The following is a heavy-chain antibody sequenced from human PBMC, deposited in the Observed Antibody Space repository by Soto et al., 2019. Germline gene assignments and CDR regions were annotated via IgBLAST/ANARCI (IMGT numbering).Heavy chain of an antibody. CDR3: TRDASRDSSARGWFDP. V-gene: IGHV3-21*01. D-gene: IGHD6-13*01. Sequence: GGSLRLSWAASGFTFRSFSMNWVRQAPGKGLEWVSTISSNSAYIYYTDALRGRFTISRDNAKNSLHLQMNSLRAEDTAVYYCTRDASRDSSARGWFDPWGPGTLVTVSS. J-gene: IGHJ5*02. CDR1: GFTFRSFS. CDR2: ISSNSAYI.